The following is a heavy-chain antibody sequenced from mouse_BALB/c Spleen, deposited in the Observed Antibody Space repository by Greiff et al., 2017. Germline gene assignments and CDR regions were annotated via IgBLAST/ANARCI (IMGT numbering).Heavy chain of an antibody. CDR3: ARGDGYSSWFAY. CDR2: IYPGDGDT. D-gene: IGHD2-3*01. Sequence: VQLQQSGAELARPGASVKLSCKASGYTFTSYWMQWVKQRPGQGLEWIGAIYPGDGDTRYTQKFKGKATLTADKSSSTAYMQLSSLASEDSAVYYCARGDGYSSWFAYWGQGTLVTVSA. CDR1: GYTFTSYW. V-gene: IGHV1-87*01. J-gene: IGHJ3*01.